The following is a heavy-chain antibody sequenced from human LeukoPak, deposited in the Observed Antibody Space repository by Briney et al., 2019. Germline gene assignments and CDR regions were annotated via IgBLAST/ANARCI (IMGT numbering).Heavy chain of an antibody. D-gene: IGHD3-10*01. CDR1: GFTFNTHA. CDR3: AKDRPNYYETSGAYYKIKGDF. J-gene: IGHJ4*02. CDR2: ITSSGRTP. Sequence: GGSLRLSCEASGFTFNTHAMSWVRQAPGEGLEWVASITSSGRTPYYTDSVKGRFTISRDNSKNTLYLQMNSLRGDDTAVYYCAKDRPNYYETSGAYYKIKGDFWGQGSLVTVSS. V-gene: IGHV3-23*01.